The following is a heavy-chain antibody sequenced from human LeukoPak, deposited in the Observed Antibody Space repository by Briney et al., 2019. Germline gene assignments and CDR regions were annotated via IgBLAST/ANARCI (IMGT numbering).Heavy chain of an antibody. Sequence: GGSLRLSCAASGFTFSSYAMSWVRQAPGKGLEWVSVMSGSGGSAYYADSVKGRFTISRDNSKSTLYLQMNSLRAEDTAVYYCAKDQVAVAVAQNFDYWGQGTLVTVSS. V-gene: IGHV3-23*01. CDR1: GFTFSSYA. CDR3: AKDQVAVAVAQNFDY. CDR2: MSGSGGSA. J-gene: IGHJ4*02. D-gene: IGHD6-13*01.